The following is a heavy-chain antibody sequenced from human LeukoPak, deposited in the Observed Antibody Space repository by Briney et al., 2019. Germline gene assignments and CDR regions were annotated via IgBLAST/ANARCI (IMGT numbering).Heavy chain of an antibody. Sequence: PSETLSLTCAVYGGSFSRYYWSWIRQPPGKGLEWIGEINHSGSTNYNPSLKSRVTISVDTSKNQFSLKLSSVTAADTAVYYCARGARYYDILTGYHYWGQGTLVTVSS. J-gene: IGHJ4*02. CDR3: ARGARYYDILTGYHY. D-gene: IGHD3-9*01. CDR1: GGSFSRYY. V-gene: IGHV4-34*01. CDR2: INHSGST.